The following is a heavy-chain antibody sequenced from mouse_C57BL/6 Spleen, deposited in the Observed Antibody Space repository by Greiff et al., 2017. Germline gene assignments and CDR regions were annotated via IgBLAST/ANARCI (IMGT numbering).Heavy chain of an antibody. CDR2: ISSGSSTI. J-gene: IGHJ1*03. CDR3: ARPTTGTKTGYFEV. D-gene: IGHD4-1*02. Sequence: EVKLVESGGGLVKPGGSLKLSCAASGFTFSDYGMHWVRQAPEKGLEWVAYISSGSSTIYYADTVKGRFTISRDNAKNTLFLQMTSLRSEDTAMYYCARPTTGTKTGYFEVWGTGTTVTVAS. V-gene: IGHV5-17*01. CDR1: GFTFSDYG.